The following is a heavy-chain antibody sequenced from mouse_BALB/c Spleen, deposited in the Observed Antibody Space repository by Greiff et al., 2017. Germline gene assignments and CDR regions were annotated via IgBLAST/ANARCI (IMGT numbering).Heavy chain of an antibody. V-gene: IGHV5-6*01. Sequence: EVMLMESGGDLVKPGGSLKLSCAASGFTFSSYGMSWVRQTPDKRLEWVATISSGGSYTYYPDSVKGRFTISRDNAKNTLYLQMSSLKSDDTAMYYCATSYDHDGAWFAYWGQGTLVTVSA. CDR2: ISSGGSYT. D-gene: IGHD2-4*01. CDR1: GFTFSSYG. J-gene: IGHJ3*01. CDR3: ATSYDHDGAWFAY.